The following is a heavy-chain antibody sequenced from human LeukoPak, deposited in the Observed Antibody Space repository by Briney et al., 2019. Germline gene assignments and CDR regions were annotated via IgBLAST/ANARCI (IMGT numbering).Heavy chain of an antibody. CDR1: GVTFSGYY. J-gene: IGHJ6*03. CDR3: ARERAGRGYSYVIYNYCYMDV. D-gene: IGHD5-18*01. CDR2: IYYIGST. V-gene: IGHV4-34*01. Sequence: TSETLSLSCAVYGVTFSGYYWGWIRQTPGKGLEWVGEIYYIGSTNFNPSLKSRVTISVDTSKNQFSLKLSSVTAADTAVYYCARERAGRGYSYVIYNYCYMDVWGKGTTVTVSS.